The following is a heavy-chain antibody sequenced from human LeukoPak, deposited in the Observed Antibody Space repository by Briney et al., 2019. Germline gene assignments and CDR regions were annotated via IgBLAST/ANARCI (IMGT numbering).Heavy chain of an antibody. CDR3: ARDTTVASGTQH. V-gene: IGHV4-59*01. D-gene: IGHD4-23*01. Sequence: PSETLSLTCSVSGGSLSTYSWSWVRQSPGKRLEWIGYIYYGGTTNYNPSLKSRVTISADTAKNQFSLRLRSVTAADTAIYYCARDTTVASGTQHWGQGTLVTVSS. J-gene: IGHJ4*02. CDR1: GGSLSTYS. CDR2: IYYGGTT.